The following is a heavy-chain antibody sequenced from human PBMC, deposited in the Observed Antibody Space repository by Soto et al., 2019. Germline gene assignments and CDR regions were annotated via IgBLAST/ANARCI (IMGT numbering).Heavy chain of an antibody. J-gene: IGHJ5*02. D-gene: IGHD3-3*01. CDR3: ATSYDSGFAP. CDR1: GYDFSTYD. CDR2: ISPKNGNT. V-gene: IGHV1-18*04. Sequence: SSVTVSLTSSGYDFSTYDISWLRQAPGQGPEWMGRISPKNGNTNYSQNFQDRVTMTADTSSSTAYMELRGLRSDDTAKYYCATSYDSGFAPWGQGTLVTVSS.